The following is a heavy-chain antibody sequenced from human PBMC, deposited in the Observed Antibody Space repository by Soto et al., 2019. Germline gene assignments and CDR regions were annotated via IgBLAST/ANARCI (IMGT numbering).Heavy chain of an antibody. CDR1: GSSISSGGYS. J-gene: IGHJ5*02. D-gene: IGHD3-9*01. V-gene: IGHV4-30-2*01. CDR3: ARDRRYYDILTGYYVSAYNWFDP. Sequence: SETLSLTCAVSGSSISSGGYSWSWIRQPPGKGLEWIGYIYHSGSTYYNPSLKSRVTISVDRSKNQFSLKLSSVTAADTAVYYCARDRRYYDILTGYYVSAYNWFDPWGQGTLVTVSS. CDR2: IYHSGST.